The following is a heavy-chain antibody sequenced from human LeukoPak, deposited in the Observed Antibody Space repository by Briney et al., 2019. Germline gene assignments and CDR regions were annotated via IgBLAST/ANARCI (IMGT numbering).Heavy chain of an antibody. Sequence: GGSLRLSCAASGFTFSSYAMSWVRQAPGKGLKWVSAISGSGGSTYYADSVKGRFTISRDNSKNTLYLQMSSLRSEDTAVYYCATVGIVATILWSRWFDPWGQGTLVTVSS. J-gene: IGHJ5*02. CDR1: GFTFSSYA. CDR2: ISGSGGST. V-gene: IGHV3-23*01. CDR3: ATVGIVATILWSRWFDP. D-gene: IGHD5-12*01.